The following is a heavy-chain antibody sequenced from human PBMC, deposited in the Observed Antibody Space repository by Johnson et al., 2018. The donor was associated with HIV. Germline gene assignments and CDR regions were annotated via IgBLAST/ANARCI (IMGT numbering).Heavy chain of an antibody. V-gene: IGHV3-30*04. CDR3: ARESPGLGVNAFDI. D-gene: IGHD3-10*01. CDR2: ISYDGSNR. Sequence: QVQLVESGGGVVQPGGSLRLSCAASGFTFNNFAMHWVRQAPGKGLEWVAVISYDGSNRYYADSVKGRFTISRDNSKNTLYLQMNSLRAEDTALYYCARESPGLGVNAFDIWGQGTMVTVSS. CDR1: GFTFNNFA. J-gene: IGHJ3*02.